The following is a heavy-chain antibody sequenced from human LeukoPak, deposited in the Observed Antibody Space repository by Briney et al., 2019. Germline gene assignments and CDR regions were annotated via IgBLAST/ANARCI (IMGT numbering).Heavy chain of an antibody. D-gene: IGHD6-13*01. Sequence: SETLSLTCTVSGGSISSYYWSWIRQPPGKGLEWIGYIYYSGSTNYNPSLKSRVTISVDTSRNQFSLKLSSVTAADTAVYYCARIYSSSWRIYWGQGTLVTVSS. CDR3: ARIYSSSWRIY. CDR2: IYYSGST. V-gene: IGHV4-59*01. CDR1: GGSISSYY. J-gene: IGHJ4*02.